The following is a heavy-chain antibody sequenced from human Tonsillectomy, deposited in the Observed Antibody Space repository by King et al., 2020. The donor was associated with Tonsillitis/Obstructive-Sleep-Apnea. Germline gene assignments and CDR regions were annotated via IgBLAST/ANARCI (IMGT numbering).Heavy chain of an antibody. CDR1: GGSISSTSYY. CDR2: FYYSGST. V-gene: IGHV4-39*01. CDR3: ARHPTVTTFLFDY. D-gene: IGHD4-17*01. J-gene: IGHJ4*02. Sequence: LQLQESGPGLVKPSETLSLTCTVSGGSISSTSYYWGWIRQPPGKGLEWIGSFYYSGSTYYNPSLKSRVTIYVDKSKNQFSLKLSSVTAADTAVYYCARHPTVTTFLFDYWGQGTLVTVSS.